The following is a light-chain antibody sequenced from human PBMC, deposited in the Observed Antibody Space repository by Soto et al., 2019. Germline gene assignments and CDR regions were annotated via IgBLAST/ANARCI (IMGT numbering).Light chain of an antibody. J-gene: IGKJ1*01. CDR3: QQYNSDSGA. V-gene: IGKV1-5*03. Sequence: DIQMTQSPSTLSGSVGDRVTITCRASQTISSWLAWYQQKPGKAPKLLIYKASTLKSGVPSRFSGSGSGTEFTLTISSLQPDDFATYYCQQYNSDSGAFGQGTKVELK. CDR1: QTISSW. CDR2: KAS.